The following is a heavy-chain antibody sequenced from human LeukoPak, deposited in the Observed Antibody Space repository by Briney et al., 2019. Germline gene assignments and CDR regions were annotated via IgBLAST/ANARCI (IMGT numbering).Heavy chain of an antibody. Sequence: SETLSLTCTVSGESVRAFYWSWIRSPAGKGLEWIGRVYGGGSTNYSPSFKSRVTMSVDRSKNQFSLKLTSVTAADSAVYYCARDFPDSSRRFDPWGQGTLVTVSS. V-gene: IGHV4-4*07. CDR2: VYGGGST. J-gene: IGHJ5*02. D-gene: IGHD1-14*01. CDR3: ARDFPDSSRRFDP. CDR1: GESVRAFY.